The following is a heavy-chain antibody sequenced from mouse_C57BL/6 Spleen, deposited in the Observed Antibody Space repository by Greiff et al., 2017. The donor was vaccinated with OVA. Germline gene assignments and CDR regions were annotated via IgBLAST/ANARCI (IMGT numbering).Heavy chain of an antibody. Sequence: VQVVESGPGLVQPSQSLSITCTVSGFSLTSYGVHWVRQSPGKGLEWLGVIWSGGSTDYNAAFISRLSISKDNSKSQVFFKMNSLQADDTSIYYCARSDYGSRYFDVWGTGTTVTVSS. D-gene: IGHD1-1*01. V-gene: IGHV2-2*01. J-gene: IGHJ1*03. CDR2: IWSGGST. CDR3: ARSDYGSRYFDV. CDR1: GFSLTSYG.